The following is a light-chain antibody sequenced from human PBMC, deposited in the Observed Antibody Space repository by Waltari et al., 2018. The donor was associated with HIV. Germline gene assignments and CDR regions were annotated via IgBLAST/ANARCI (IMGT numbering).Light chain of an antibody. CDR3: SSFAGTNKL. CDR2: EVT. V-gene: IGLV2-8*01. Sequence: QSALTQPPSASGSPGQSVNISCTGGDNNINDYNYVSWYQQHSDKPPKLIIFEVTKRPSGFPDRFSGSKSVNTASLFVSGLQPEDEATYFCSSFAGTNKLFGGGTKLTVL. CDR1: DNNINDYNY. J-gene: IGLJ2*01.